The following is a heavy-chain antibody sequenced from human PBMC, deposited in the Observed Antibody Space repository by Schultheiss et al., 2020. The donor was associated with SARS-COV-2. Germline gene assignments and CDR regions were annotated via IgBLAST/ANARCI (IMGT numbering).Heavy chain of an antibody. J-gene: IGHJ6*02. CDR3: ARDSVTRYYYYGMDV. CDR1: GGSISSGGYY. CDR2: IYYSGST. V-gene: IGHV4-31*03. Sequence: SQTLSLTCTVSGGSISSGGYYWSWIRQHPGKGLEWIGYIYYSGSTNYNPSLKSRVTISVDTSKNQFSLQLNSVTPEDTAVYYCARDSVTRYYYYGMDVWGQGTTVTVSS. D-gene: IGHD4-11*01.